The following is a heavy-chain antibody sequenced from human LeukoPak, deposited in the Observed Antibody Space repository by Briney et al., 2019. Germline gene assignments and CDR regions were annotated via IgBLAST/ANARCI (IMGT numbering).Heavy chain of an antibody. J-gene: IGHJ4*02. D-gene: IGHD4-17*01. V-gene: IGHV3-21*01. CDR1: GFTFSSYS. Sequence: GRSLRLSCAASGFTFSSYSMNWVRQAPGNGLEWVSSITSSSYIYYADSVKGRFTISRDNAKNSLYLQMNSLRAEDTAVYYCARDLVLYGDYWGQGTLVTVSS. CDR2: ITSSSYI. CDR3: ARDLVLYGDY.